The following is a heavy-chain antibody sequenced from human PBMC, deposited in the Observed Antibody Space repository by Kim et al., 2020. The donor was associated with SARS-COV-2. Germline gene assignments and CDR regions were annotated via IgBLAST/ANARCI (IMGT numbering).Heavy chain of an antibody. CDR3: AKALDPQGPYFDY. D-gene: IGHD3-9*01. CDR1: GFTFSSYG. Sequence: GGSLRLSCAASGFTFSSYGMHWVRQAPGKGLEWVAVISYDGSNKYYADSVKGQFTISRDNSKNTLYLQMNSLRAEDTAVYYCAKALDPQGPYFDYWGQGTLVTVSS. CDR2: ISYDGSNK. V-gene: IGHV3-30*18. J-gene: IGHJ4*02.